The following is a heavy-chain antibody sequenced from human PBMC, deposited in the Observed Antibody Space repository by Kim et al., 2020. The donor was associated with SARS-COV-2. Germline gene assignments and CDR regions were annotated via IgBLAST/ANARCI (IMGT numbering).Heavy chain of an antibody. CDR2: INYSGST. CDR3: ARGTTSYFGMDV. D-gene: IGHD1-1*01. CDR1: GGSISSYY. V-gene: IGHV4-59*13. J-gene: IGHJ6*02. Sequence: SETLSLTCTDSGGSISSYYWNWIRQTPGKALEWIGFINYSGSTNYNPSLKSRVTISVDTSKNQFSLRLTSVTAADTAVYYCARGTTSYFGMDVWGQGTTVIVSS.